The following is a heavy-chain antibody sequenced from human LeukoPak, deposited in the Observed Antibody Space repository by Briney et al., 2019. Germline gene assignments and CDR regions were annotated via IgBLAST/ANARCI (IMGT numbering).Heavy chain of an antibody. V-gene: IGHV3-7*01. D-gene: IGHD3-10*01. CDR3: ARRSGGDY. Sequence: GGSLRLSCVASGFTFGKYWMSWVRQAPGKGLEWVANIKLDGSEKNYVDSVKGRFTISRDNTKNSLYLQMNSLRAEDTAVYYCARRSGGDYWGQGTLVTVSS. CDR2: IKLDGSEK. J-gene: IGHJ4*02. CDR1: GFTFGKYW.